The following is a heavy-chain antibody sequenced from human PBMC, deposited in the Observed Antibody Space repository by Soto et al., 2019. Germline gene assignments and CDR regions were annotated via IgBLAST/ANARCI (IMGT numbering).Heavy chain of an antibody. Sequence: QVQLVQSGAEVKKPGSSVKVSCKASGGTFSSYAISWVRQAPGQGLEWMGGIIPIFGTANYAQKFQGRVTITADEPTSTAYMELSSLRSENTAVYYCARDGPTLPRRFLEGIYYYYGMDVWGQGTTVTVSS. CDR3: ARDGPTLPRRFLEGIYYYYGMDV. D-gene: IGHD3-3*01. CDR1: GGTFSSYA. J-gene: IGHJ6*02. CDR2: IIPIFGTA. V-gene: IGHV1-69*01.